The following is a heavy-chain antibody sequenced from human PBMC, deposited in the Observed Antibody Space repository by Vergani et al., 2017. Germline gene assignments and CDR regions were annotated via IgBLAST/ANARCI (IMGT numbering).Heavy chain of an antibody. Sequence: QVQLQESGPGLVKPSQTLSLTCTVSGGSISSGDYYWSCIRQPPGKGLELIGYFYYSGSTYYNPSLKSRVTVSVDESRNLFSLRLNSVTAADTAVYYCATIGYRRWGYYFDYWGQGILVTVSS. CDR2: FYYSGST. CDR3: ATIGYRRWGYYFDY. V-gene: IGHV4-30-4*01. J-gene: IGHJ4*02. CDR1: GGSISSGDYY. D-gene: IGHD2-2*02.